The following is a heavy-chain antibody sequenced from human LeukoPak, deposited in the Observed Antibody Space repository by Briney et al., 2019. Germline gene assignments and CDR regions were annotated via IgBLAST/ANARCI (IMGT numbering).Heavy chain of an antibody. CDR1: GFTFSNYG. V-gene: IGHV3-30*02. D-gene: IGHD3-9*01. CDR3: ARGYARYFDWLLENWYFDL. J-gene: IGHJ2*01. Sequence: GGSLRLSCAASGFTFSNYGMHWVRQAPGKGLEWVAFIRSDESNKYYADSVKGRFTISRDDSKGTLYLQMNSLRAEDTAVYYCARGYARYFDWLLENWYFDLWGRGTLVTVSS. CDR2: IRSDESNK.